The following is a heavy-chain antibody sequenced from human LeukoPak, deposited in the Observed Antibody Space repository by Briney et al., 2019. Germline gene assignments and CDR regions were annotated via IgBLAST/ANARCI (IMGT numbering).Heavy chain of an antibody. D-gene: IGHD1-14*01. V-gene: IGHV1-46*01. CDR2: INPSGGST. CDR1: GYTFTSYY. J-gene: IGHJ6*03. CDR3: ARSSGRSPNRDYMDV. Sequence: ASVKVSCKASGYTFTSYYMHCVRQAPGQGLEWMGIINPSGGSTSYAQKFQGRVTMTRDTSTSTVYMELSSLRSEDTAVYYCARSSGRSPNRDYMDVWGKGTTVTIPS.